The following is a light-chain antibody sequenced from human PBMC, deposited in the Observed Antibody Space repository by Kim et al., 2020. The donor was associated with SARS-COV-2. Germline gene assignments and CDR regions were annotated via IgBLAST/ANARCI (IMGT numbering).Light chain of an antibody. CDR3: QQYGTSPYT. CDR2: VAS. J-gene: IGKJ2*01. V-gene: IGKV3-20*01. CDR1: QSVSSSY. Sequence: EIVLTQSPDTLSLSPGERATLSCRASQSVSSSYLAWYQQKPGQAPRLLIYVASSRATGIPDRFSGSGSGTDFTLTISRLEPEDFAVYYCQQYGTSPYTFGQGTKLEI.